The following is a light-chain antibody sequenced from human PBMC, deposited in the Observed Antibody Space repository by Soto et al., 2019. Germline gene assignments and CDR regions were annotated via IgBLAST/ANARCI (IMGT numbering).Light chain of an antibody. Sequence: QSALTQPASVSGSPGQSITISCTGTSSDVAYYDYVSWYQQHPGKAPKLMIYEVSNRPSGVSHRFSGSKSDSTASLTISGLQAEDEAEYYCSSYTTSSTLVFGGGTKLTVL. CDR3: SSYTTSSTLV. V-gene: IGLV2-14*01. J-gene: IGLJ2*01. CDR2: EVS. CDR1: SSDVAYYDY.